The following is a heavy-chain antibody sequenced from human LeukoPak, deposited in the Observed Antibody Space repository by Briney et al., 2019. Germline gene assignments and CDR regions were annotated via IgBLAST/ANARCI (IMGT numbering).Heavy chain of an antibody. CDR3: ATRNFDDSGTYALGY. Sequence: PGRCLRLSCAASGFTVSSYGIHWVRQAAGKWLEWVAVIWADGINKYYADSVKGRFTISRDNSKNTLYLQMNSLRAEDTAVYSCATRNFDDSGTYALGYWGQGTLVTVSS. CDR1: GFTVSSYG. V-gene: IGHV3-33*01. D-gene: IGHD3-10*01. J-gene: IGHJ4*02. CDR2: IWADGINK.